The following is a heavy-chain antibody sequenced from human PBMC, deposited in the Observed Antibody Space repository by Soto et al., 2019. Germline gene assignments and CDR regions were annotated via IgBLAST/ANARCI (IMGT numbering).Heavy chain of an antibody. Sequence: QVQLVQYGAEVKKPGASVKVSCKASKYAFTSYAMHWVRQAPGQRLVWMGWINGGNANTKYSQNFQGRVTITGYSSASAAYMERSSLRSEDAAVYYCASGGSGTKVASWGLGTLVTVSS. J-gene: IGHJ4*02. CDR3: ASGGSGTKVAS. CDR2: INGGNANT. V-gene: IGHV1-3*01. D-gene: IGHD3-10*01. CDR1: KYAFTSYA.